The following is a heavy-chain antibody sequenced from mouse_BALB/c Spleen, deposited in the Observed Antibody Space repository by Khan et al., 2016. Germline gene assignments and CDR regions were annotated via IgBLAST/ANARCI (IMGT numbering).Heavy chain of an antibody. V-gene: IGHV5-17*02. CDR2: ISSGSSAI. CDR3: GRGDY. CDR1: GFTFSSFG. Sequence: EVELVESGGGLVQPGGSRKLSCAASGFTFSSFGMHWVRQAPEKGLEWVAFISSGSSAIYSADTVKGRFTISRDNPKNTLFLQMTSLRSEDTAMYYCGRGDYWGQGTTLTVSS. J-gene: IGHJ2*01.